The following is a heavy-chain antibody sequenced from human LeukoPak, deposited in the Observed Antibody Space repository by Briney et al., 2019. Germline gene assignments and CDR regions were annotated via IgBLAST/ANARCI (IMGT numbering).Heavy chain of an antibody. CDR1: GFTFSNND. J-gene: IGHJ4*02. V-gene: IGHV3-23*01. D-gene: IGHD1-26*01. Sequence: PGGSLRLSCAASGFTFSNNDMSWVRQAPGKGLEWVSGISGSGDTTNYGDSVKGRFTISRDNSKNRLYLLMNSLRVEDTAVYYCARRGTYFGGFDYWGQGTLVTVPS. CDR3: ARRGTYFGGFDY. CDR2: ISGSGDTT.